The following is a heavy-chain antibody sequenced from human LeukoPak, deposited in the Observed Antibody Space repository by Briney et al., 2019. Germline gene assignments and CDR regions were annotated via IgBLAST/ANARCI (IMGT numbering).Heavy chain of an antibody. CDR1: GFTFSSYG. CDR3: AKEDRQITIFGVVFAAPTNYFDY. D-gene: IGHD3-3*01. CDR2: ISYDGSNK. J-gene: IGHJ4*02. V-gene: IGHV3-30*18. Sequence: GGSLRLSCAASGFTFSSYGVHWVRQAPGKGLEWVAVISYDGSNKYYADSVKGRFTISRDNSKNTLYLQMNSLRAEDTAVYYCAKEDRQITIFGVVFAAPTNYFDYWGQGTLVTVSS.